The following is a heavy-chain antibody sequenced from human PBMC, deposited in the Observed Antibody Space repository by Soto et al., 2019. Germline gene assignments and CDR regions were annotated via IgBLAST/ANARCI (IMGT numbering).Heavy chain of an antibody. CDR2: IYWDDNN. CDR1: GFSLSTSGVG. J-gene: IGHJ4*02. D-gene: IGHD3-9*01. V-gene: IGHV2-5*02. Sequence: SGPTLVNPTQTLTLTCTFSGFSLSTSGVGVGWIRQPPGKALEWLALIYWDDNNRYSPSLKSRLTITKDTSKKQVVLTMTNMDPVDTATYYCAHRSSPDDILTGYFDYWGQGTLVTVSS. CDR3: AHRSSPDDILTGYFDY.